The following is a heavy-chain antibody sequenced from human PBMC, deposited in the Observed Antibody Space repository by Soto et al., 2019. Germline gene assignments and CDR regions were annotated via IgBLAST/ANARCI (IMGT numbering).Heavy chain of an antibody. D-gene: IGHD3-9*01. CDR1: GGTFSSYA. V-gene: IGHV1-69*13. CDR2: IIPIFGTA. Sequence: ASVKVSCTASGGTFSSYASSWVRQAPGQGLEWMGGIIPIFGTANYAQKFQGRVTITADESTSTAYMELSSLRSEDTAVYYCARLILTGYKAYAFDIWGQGTMVTVSS. CDR3: ARLILTGYKAYAFDI. J-gene: IGHJ3*02.